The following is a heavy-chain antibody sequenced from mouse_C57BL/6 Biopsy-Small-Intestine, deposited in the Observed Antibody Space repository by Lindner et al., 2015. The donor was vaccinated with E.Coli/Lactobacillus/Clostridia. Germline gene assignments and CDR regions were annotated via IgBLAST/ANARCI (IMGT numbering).Heavy chain of an antibody. V-gene: IGHV1-42*01. CDR2: INPSTGGT. CDR3: AFGYDGVYYFDY. Sequence: QLQESGPELVKPGTSVKISCKASGCSFTDYYMNWVKQSPEKSLEWIGEINPSTGGTTYNQKFKAKATLTVDKSSSTAYMQLKSLTSEDSAVYYCAFGYDGVYYFDYWGQGTTLTVSS. D-gene: IGHD2-2*01. J-gene: IGHJ2*01. CDR1: GCSFTDYY.